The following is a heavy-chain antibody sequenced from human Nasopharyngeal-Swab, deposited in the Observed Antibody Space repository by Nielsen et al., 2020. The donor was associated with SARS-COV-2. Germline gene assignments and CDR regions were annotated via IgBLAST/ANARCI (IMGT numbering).Heavy chain of an antibody. Sequence: GWSLRLSCAASGFTFSSYAMRWVRQAPGKGLEWVSGISGSGDTTKYADSVKGRFTISRDNDKNTLYLQMNSLRAEDTAVYYCAKRRSNDNYGMDVWGQGTTVTVSS. CDR3: AKRRSNDNYGMDV. D-gene: IGHD2-8*01. CDR2: ISGSGDTT. J-gene: IGHJ6*02. V-gene: IGHV3-23*01. CDR1: GFTFSSYA.